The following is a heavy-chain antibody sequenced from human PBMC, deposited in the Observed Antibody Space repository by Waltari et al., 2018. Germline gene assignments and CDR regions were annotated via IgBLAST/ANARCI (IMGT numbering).Heavy chain of an antibody. D-gene: IGHD6-19*01. CDR1: GYTLTELS. Sequence: QVQLVQSGAEVKKPGASVKVSCKVSGYTLTELSMHWVRQAPGKGLEWMGGCDPEDGETIYAQKFQGRVTMTEDTSTDTAYMELSSLRSEDTAVYYCATVQWLAPLDEYYFDYWGQGTLVIVSS. J-gene: IGHJ4*02. CDR2: CDPEDGET. V-gene: IGHV1-24*01. CDR3: ATVQWLAPLDEYYFDY.